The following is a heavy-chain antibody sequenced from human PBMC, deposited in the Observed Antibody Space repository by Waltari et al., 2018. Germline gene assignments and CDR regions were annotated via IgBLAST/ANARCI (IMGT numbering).Heavy chain of an antibody. CDR1: GYTFTGYY. V-gene: IGHV1-2*02. CDR2: INPNSGGT. J-gene: IGHJ6*03. D-gene: IGHD1-26*01. Sequence: QVQLVQSGAEVKKPGASVKVSCKASGYTFTGYYMHWVRQAPAQGLEWMGWINPNSGGTNYAKKFQGRVTRTRDTSISTAYMELRRLRSDDTAVYYCARDREGPYYYYYMDVWGKGTTVTVSS. CDR3: ARDREGPYYYYYMDV.